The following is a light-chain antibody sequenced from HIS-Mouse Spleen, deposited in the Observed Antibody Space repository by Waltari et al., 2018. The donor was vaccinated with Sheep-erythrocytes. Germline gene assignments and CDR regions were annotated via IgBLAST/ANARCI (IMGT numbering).Light chain of an antibody. J-gene: IGLJ2*01. CDR1: SSDVGGDNY. V-gene: IGLV2-11*01. Sequence: QSALTQPRSVSGSPGQPVTISCTGTSSDVGGDNYVSCHQQHPGKAPQLLIYDVSKRHTGAPDRFSGRKSGNTASLTISGLQAVDEADYYCCSYAGSYTVAFGGGTKLTVL. CDR3: CSYAGSYTVA. CDR2: DVS.